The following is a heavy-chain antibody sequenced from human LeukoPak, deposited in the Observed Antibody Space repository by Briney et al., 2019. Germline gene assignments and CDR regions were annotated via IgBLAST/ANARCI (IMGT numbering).Heavy chain of an antibody. V-gene: IGHV1-69*13. J-gene: IGHJ6*02. CDR3: ARDSAYCSGGSCYAHYGMDV. Sequence: GASVKVSCKASGGTFSSYAISWVRQAPGQGLEWMGGIIPIFGTANYAQKFQGRVTVTADESTSTAYMELSSLRSEDTAVYYCARDSAYCSGGSCYAHYGMDVWGQGTTVTVSS. CDR1: GGTFSSYA. CDR2: IIPIFGTA. D-gene: IGHD2-15*01.